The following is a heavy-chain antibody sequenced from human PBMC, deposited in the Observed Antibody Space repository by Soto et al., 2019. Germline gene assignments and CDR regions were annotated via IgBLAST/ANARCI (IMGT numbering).Heavy chain of an antibody. CDR2: IYWDDDK. J-gene: IGHJ4*02. Sequence: QITVKESGLTLVKPTETLTLTCTFSGFSLSSIGMGVGWIRQPPGKALEWLALIYWDDDKRESPSLGSRFTSTMDPSKNEADLTMTNMDPVDTSAYYCARLSRGVYDSGRLWEKFDYWGQGTLVTVSS. CDR1: GFSLSSIGMG. D-gene: IGHD5-12*01. V-gene: IGHV2-5*02. CDR3: ARLSRGVYDSGRLWEKFDY.